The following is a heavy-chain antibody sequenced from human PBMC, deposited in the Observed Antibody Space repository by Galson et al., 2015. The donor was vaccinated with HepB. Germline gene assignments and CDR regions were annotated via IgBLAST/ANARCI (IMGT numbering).Heavy chain of an antibody. V-gene: IGHV3-21*06. CDR1: GFTFSTYD. J-gene: IGHJ4*02. CDR3: ARGLRLRDSNVVVPPAPDY. D-gene: IGHD2-2*01. CDR2: ISRGGDDK. Sequence: SLRLSCAASGFTFSTYDMNWVRQAPGKGLEWVSFISRGGDDKYYTDSLRGRVTISRDDAKNSLYLQINSLTVEDTAVYYCARGLRLRDSNVVVPPAPDYWGQGTLVTVSS.